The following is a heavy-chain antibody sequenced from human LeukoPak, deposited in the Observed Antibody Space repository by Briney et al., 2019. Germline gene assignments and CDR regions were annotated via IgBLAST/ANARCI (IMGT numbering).Heavy chain of an antibody. D-gene: IGHD6-13*01. CDR2: IYTSGST. V-gene: IGHV4-61*02. CDR3: ARAREGAAAGPRMNWFDP. Sequence: NPSQTLSLTCTVPGGSISSGSYYWSWIRQPAGKGLEWIGRIYTSGSTNYNPSLKSRVTISVDTSKNQFSLKLSSVTAADTAVYYCARAREGAAAGPRMNWFDPWGQGTLVTVSS. J-gene: IGHJ5*02. CDR1: GGSISSGSYY.